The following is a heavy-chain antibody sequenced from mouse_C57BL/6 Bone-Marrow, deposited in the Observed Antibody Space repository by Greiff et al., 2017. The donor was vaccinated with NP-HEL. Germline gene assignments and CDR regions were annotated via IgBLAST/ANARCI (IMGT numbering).Heavy chain of an antibody. CDR1: GFSLSTFGMG. V-gene: IGHV8-8*01. J-gene: IGHJ4*01. D-gene: IGHD2-1*01. Sequence: QVQLQQSGPGILQPSQTLSLTCSFSGFSLSTFGMGVGWIRQPSGKGLEWLAHIWWDDDKYYNPALKSRLTISKDTSKNQVFLKIANVDTADTATYYCARRLWYHYAMDYWGQGTSVTVSS. CDR3: ARRLWYHYAMDY. CDR2: IWWDDDK.